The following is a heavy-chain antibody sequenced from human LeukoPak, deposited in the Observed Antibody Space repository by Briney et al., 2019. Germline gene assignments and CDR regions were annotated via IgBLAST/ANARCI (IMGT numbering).Heavy chain of an antibody. CDR2: LYSGGTI. D-gene: IGHD3-10*01. CDR3: ATKSGSLVRGVLGFYGMDV. Sequence: GGSLRLSCAASGFSVSSSYMTWVRQAPGKGLEWVSVLYSGGTIYYADSVKGRFTISRDNSQNTLNLQMNSLRVEDTAVYYCATKSGSLVRGVLGFYGMDVWGQGTTVTVSS. V-gene: IGHV3-53*01. J-gene: IGHJ6*02. CDR1: GFSVSSSY.